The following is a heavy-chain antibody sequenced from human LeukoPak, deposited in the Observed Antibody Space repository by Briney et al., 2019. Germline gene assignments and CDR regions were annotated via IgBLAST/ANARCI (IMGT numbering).Heavy chain of an antibody. J-gene: IGHJ4*02. CDR3: AKDWEYCSGGSCLSPVYYFDY. V-gene: IGHV3-30*18. Sequence: QSGGSLRLSCAASGFTFSSYGMHWVRQAPGKGLEWVAVISYDGSNKYYADSVKGRFTISRDNSKNTLYLQMNSLRAEDTAVYYCAKDWEYCSGGSCLSPVYYFDYWGQGTLVTVSS. CDR1: GFTFSSYG. D-gene: IGHD2-15*01. CDR2: ISYDGSNK.